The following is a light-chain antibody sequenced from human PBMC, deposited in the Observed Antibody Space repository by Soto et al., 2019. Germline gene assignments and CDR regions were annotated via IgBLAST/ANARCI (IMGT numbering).Light chain of an antibody. CDR1: SSDVGSYNR. CDR2: EVS. V-gene: IGLV2-18*02. CDR3: SSYTSSSTRV. Sequence: QSVLTQPPSVSGSPGQSVTISCTGTSSDVGSYNRVSWYQQSPGTAPKLMIYEVSNRPSGVPDRFSGSKSGNTASLTISVLQAEDEADYYCSSYTSSSTRVFGTGTKVTV. J-gene: IGLJ1*01.